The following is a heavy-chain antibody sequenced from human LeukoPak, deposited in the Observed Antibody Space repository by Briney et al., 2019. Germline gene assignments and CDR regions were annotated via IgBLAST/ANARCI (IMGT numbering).Heavy chain of an antibody. CDR1: GFTFSSYA. J-gene: IGHJ6*02. Sequence: GGSLRLSCAASGFTFSSYAMSWVRQAPGKGLEWVSAISGSGGSTYYADSVKGRFTISRDNAKNSLYLQMNSLRAGDTAVYYCARGARLSGMDVWGQGTTVTVSS. CDR3: ARGARLSGMDV. D-gene: IGHD3-16*01. V-gene: IGHV3-23*01. CDR2: ISGSGGST.